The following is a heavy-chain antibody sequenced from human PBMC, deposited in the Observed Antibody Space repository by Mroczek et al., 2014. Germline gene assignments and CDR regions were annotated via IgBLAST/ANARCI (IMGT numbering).Heavy chain of an antibody. CDR3: ARASRDGYNYDY. Sequence: QVQLVQSGSGLVKPSQTLSLTCAVSGGSISSGGYSWSWIRQPPGKGLEWIGYIYHSGSTYYNPSLKSRVTISVDRSKNQFSLKLSSVTAADTAVYYCARASRDGYNYDYWGQGTLVTVSS. D-gene: IGHD5-24*01. CDR1: GGSISSGGYS. J-gene: IGHJ4*02. CDR2: IYHSGST. V-gene: IGHV4-30-2*01.